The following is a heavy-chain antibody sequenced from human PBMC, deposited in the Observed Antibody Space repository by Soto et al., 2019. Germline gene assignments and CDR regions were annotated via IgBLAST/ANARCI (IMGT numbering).Heavy chain of an antibody. CDR2: IIPIFGTA. J-gene: IGHJ5*02. V-gene: IGHV1-69*13. Sequence: SVKVSCKASGGTFSSYAISWVRQAPGQGLEWMGGIIPIFGTANYAQKFQGRVTITADESTGTAYMELSSLRSEGTAVYYCARDPYSSGWRAKNWFDPWGQGTLVTVSS. D-gene: IGHD6-19*01. CDR1: GGTFSSYA. CDR3: ARDPYSSGWRAKNWFDP.